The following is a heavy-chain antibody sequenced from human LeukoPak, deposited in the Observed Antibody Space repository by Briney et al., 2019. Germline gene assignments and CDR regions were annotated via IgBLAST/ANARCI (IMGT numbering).Heavy chain of an antibody. CDR3: ARSSYDFWSGYADGNWFDP. Sequence: PSETLSLTCTVSGGSISSYYWSWIRQPPGKGLEWIGYIYYSGSTNYNPSPKSRVTISVDTSKNQFSLKLSSVTAADTAVYYCARSSYDFWSGYADGNWFDPWGQGTLVTVSS. CDR1: GGSISSYY. J-gene: IGHJ5*02. D-gene: IGHD3-3*01. V-gene: IGHV4-59*01. CDR2: IYYSGST.